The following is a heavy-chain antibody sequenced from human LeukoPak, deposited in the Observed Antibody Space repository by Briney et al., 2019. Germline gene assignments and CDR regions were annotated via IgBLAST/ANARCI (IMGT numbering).Heavy chain of an antibody. CDR3: ARFFPEAGTGARN. V-gene: IGHV5-51*01. D-gene: IGHD1-1*01. Sequence: GESLKISCKGSGYSFTSYWIGWVRQMPGKGLEWMGITYPGDSDTRYSPSFQGQVTISADKSISTAYLQWGSLKASDTAMYYCARFFPEAGTGARNWGQGTLVTVSS. CDR1: GYSFTSYW. CDR2: TYPGDSDT. J-gene: IGHJ4*02.